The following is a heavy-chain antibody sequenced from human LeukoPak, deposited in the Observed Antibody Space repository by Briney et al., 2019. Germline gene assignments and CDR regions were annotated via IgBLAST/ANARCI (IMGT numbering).Heavy chain of an antibody. CDR2: INPSDAST. V-gene: IGHV1-46*01. CDR1: GYIFTNYY. Sequence: ASVKVSCKASGYIFTNYYIHWVRQAPGQGPEWMGIINPSDASTTYAQKFQGRVTMTRDMSTSTVYMELSSLRSEDTAVYYCARLARYSWSPISPLYYYYYMDVWGKGTTVTVSS. CDR3: ARLARYSWSPISPLYYYYYMDV. J-gene: IGHJ6*03. D-gene: IGHD1-26*01.